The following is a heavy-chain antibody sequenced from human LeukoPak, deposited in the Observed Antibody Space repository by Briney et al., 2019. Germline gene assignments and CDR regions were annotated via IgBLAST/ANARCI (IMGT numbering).Heavy chain of an antibody. D-gene: IGHD1-1*01. CDR3: AKYINVPGTQLLGDY. J-gene: IGHJ4*02. V-gene: IGHV3-23*01. Sequence: PGGSLRLSCAASGFSFVHNAMGWVRQAPGKGLEWVSGICASGRCTFYAAPVRGRFTVSRDNFKNSLYLQMNNLRAEDTAVYYCAKYINVPGTQLLGDYWGQGALVTVSS. CDR2: ICASGRCT. CDR1: GFSFVHNA.